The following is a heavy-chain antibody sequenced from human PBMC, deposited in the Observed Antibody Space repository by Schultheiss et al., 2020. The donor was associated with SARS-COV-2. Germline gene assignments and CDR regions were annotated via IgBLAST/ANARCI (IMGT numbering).Heavy chain of an antibody. V-gene: IGHV7-4-1*02. Sequence: ASVKVSCKASGYTFSTYAMGWVRQAPGQGLEWMSWINTNTGNPTFAPGFTGRFVFSLDTSVTTSYLQISSLKAEDTAVYYCARGGDAYNYQYWGQGTLVTVSS. CDR2: INTNTGNP. D-gene: IGHD5-24*01. J-gene: IGHJ4*02. CDR3: ARGGDAYNYQY. CDR1: GYTFSTYA.